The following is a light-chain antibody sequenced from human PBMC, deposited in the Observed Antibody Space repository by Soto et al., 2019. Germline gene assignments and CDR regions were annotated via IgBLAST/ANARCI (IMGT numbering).Light chain of an antibody. J-gene: IGKJ1*01. V-gene: IGKV3-20*01. CDR1: QTVSNNY. Sequence: DIVLTQSPGTLSLSPGERATLSWRASQTVSNNYLAWYQQRPGQAPRLLIYGASSRATGIPDRFIGSGSGTDFSLTIDRLEPEDLAMYHCQQYSISPWTFGQGTKVQIK. CDR2: GAS. CDR3: QQYSISPWT.